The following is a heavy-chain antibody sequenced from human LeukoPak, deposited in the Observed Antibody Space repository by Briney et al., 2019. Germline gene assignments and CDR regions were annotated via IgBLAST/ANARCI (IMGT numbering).Heavy chain of an antibody. D-gene: IGHD2/OR15-2a*01. V-gene: IGHV4-59*01. CDR2: IYYSGST. Sequence: SETLPLTCTVSGGSISSYYWSWIRQPPGKGLEWIGYIYYSGSTNYNPSLKSRVTISVDTSKNQFSLKLSSVTAADTAVYYCARELYAAFDYWGQGTLVTVSS. CDR3: ARELYAAFDY. J-gene: IGHJ4*02. CDR1: GGSISSYY.